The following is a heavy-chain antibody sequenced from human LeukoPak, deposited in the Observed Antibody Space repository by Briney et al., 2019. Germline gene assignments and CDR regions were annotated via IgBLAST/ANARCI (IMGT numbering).Heavy chain of an antibody. Sequence: EGSLRLSCAASGFTFSNHGMSWVRQAPGKGLEWVSAISGSGGSTYYADSVKGRFTISRDNSKNTLYLQMNSLRAEDTAVYYCAKQQNPGIAAAGTFDPWGQGTLVTVSS. V-gene: IGHV3-23*01. D-gene: IGHD6-13*01. CDR3: AKQQNPGIAAAGTFDP. J-gene: IGHJ5*02. CDR2: ISGSGGST. CDR1: GFTFSNHG.